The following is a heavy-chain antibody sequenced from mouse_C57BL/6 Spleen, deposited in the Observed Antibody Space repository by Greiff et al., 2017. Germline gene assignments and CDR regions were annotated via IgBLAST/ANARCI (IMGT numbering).Heavy chain of an antibody. CDR3: ARHEEELDY. CDR2: ISSGGSYT. V-gene: IGHV5-6*01. CDR1: GFTFSSYG. Sequence: EVQVVESGGVLVKPGGSLKLSCAASGFTFSSYGMSWVRQTPDKGLEWVATISSGGSYTYYPDSVKGRFTISRDNAKNTLYLQMSSLKSEDTAMYYCARHEEELDYWGQGTTLTVSA. J-gene: IGHJ2*01.